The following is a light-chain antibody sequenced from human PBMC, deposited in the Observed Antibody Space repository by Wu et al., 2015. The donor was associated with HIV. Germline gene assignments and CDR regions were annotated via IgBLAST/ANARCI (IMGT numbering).Light chain of an antibody. J-gene: IGKJ2*03. CDR1: QSISNY. CDR2: AAS. V-gene: IGKV1-39*01. Sequence: DIQMTQSPSSLSASVGDRVTIPCRASQSISNYLNWYQQKPGEAPKLLIYAASSLQSGVPSRFSGSGSGTDFTLTISSLQPEDFATYFCQQSYSTPHSFGQGTKVEMK. CDR3: QQSYSTPHS.